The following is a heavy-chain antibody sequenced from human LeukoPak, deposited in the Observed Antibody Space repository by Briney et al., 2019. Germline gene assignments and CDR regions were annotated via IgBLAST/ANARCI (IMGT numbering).Heavy chain of an antibody. J-gene: IGHJ4*02. V-gene: IGHV1-18*01. CDR3: ARVPRSSSSDY. CDR2: ISAYNGNT. Sequence: ASVKVSCKASGYTFTSYGISWVRQAPGQGLEWMGWISAYNGNTDYAQKLQGRVTMATDTSTSTAYMELRSLRSDDAAVYYCARVPRSSSSDYWGQGTLVTVSS. CDR1: GYTFTSYG. D-gene: IGHD6-13*01.